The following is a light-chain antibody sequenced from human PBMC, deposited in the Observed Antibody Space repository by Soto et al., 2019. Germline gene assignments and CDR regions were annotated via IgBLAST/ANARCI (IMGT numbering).Light chain of an antibody. CDR2: GAS. CDR1: QSLTTSY. J-gene: IGKJ5*01. Sequence: EIVLTQSPGTLSLFPGERATLSCRASQSLTTSYLAWYQQKPGQAPRLLIYGASSRATGIPDRFSGSGSGTDFTLTISRLEPEDFAVYYCQQYGSSPTFGQGTRLEI. V-gene: IGKV3-20*01. CDR3: QQYGSSPT.